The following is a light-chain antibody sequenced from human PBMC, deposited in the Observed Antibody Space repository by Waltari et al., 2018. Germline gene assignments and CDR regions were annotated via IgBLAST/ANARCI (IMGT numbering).Light chain of an antibody. CDR3: QQYDSWPRT. CDR1: HSVGTS. V-gene: IGKV3-15*01. CDR2: GAT. J-gene: IGKJ5*01. Sequence: EVVMTQSPATLSLSPGEGATLACRASHSVGTSLAWYQQKPGRAPTFLISGATTRATGVPARFSGSGSGTEFTLTISSLRSEDFAIYYCQQYDSWPRTFGQGTRLEIK.